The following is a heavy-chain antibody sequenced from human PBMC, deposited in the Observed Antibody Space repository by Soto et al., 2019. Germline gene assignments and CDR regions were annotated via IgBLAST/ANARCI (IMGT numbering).Heavy chain of an antibody. J-gene: IGHJ1*01. CDR2: IYSGGST. Sequence: PGGSMGLGSAACGVTVNINDMGGVRQNTGMGLEWVSVIYSGGSTYYVDSVKGRFTSSRDNSKNTLYLQLNSLRAEDTAVYYCATNHDYGDDSAECFQNWGEAPLVTVYS. D-gene: IGHD4-17*01. V-gene: IGHV3-66*01. CDR3: ATNHDYGDDSAECFQN. CDR1: GVTVNIND.